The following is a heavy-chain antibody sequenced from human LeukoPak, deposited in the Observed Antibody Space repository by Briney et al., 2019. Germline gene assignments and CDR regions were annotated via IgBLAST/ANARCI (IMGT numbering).Heavy chain of an antibody. J-gene: IGHJ4*02. V-gene: IGHV1-24*01. Sequence: ASVKVSCKVSGYTVTELSMHWVRQSPGKGLEWMGGFHPEDGETIYAQKFQGRVTITADESTSTAYMELSSLRSEDTAVYYCARGDTDWSETLFDYWGQGTLVTVSS. CDR1: GYTVTELS. D-gene: IGHD3-9*01. CDR3: ARGDTDWSETLFDY. CDR2: FHPEDGET.